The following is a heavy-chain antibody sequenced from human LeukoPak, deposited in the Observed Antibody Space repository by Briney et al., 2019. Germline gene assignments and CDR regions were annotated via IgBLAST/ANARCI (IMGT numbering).Heavy chain of an antibody. CDR1: GFTISSYC. Sequence: WGSLSLSCAASGFTISSYCMHWVRQAPGKGLEWVAVMSYDGSNKYNADSVKGRFTISRDNAKNSLYLQMNSLRDEDTAVYYCARGRPSYLDYWGQGTLVTVSS. D-gene: IGHD5-18*01. J-gene: IGHJ4*02. CDR2: MSYDGSNK. V-gene: IGHV3-30*03. CDR3: ARGRPSYLDY.